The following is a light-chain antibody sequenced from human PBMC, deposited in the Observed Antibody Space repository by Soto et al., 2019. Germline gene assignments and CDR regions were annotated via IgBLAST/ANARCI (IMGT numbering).Light chain of an antibody. Sequence: SYELTQPPSVSVSPGQTATITCSGDKLGDKYVCWFQQKPGQPPVLVIYQDTKRPSGIPERFSGSNSGNTATLTISGTQTMDEADYYCQTWDSRSHVVFGGGTKLTVL. CDR2: QDT. V-gene: IGLV3-1*01. CDR1: KLGDKY. CDR3: QTWDSRSHVV. J-gene: IGLJ2*01.